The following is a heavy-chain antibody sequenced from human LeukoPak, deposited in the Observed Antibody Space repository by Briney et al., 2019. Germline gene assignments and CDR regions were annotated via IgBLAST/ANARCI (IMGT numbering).Heavy chain of an antibody. CDR2: IYYSGST. Sequence: NTSETLSLTCTVSGGSITSYYWSWVRQPPGKGLEWIGYIYYSGSTNYNPSLKSRVTISVDTSKNQFSLRLSSVTAADTAVYYCARDWGVSARPGYMDVWGKGTTVTVSS. V-gene: IGHV4-59*01. J-gene: IGHJ6*03. D-gene: IGHD6-6*01. CDR3: ARDWGVSARPGYMDV. CDR1: GGSITSYY.